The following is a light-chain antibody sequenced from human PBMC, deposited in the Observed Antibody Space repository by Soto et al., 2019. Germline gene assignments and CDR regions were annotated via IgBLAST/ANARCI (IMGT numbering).Light chain of an antibody. CDR1: QDIRKY. Sequence: IQITHTPSSLSASVGDRVTITCQATQDIRKYLNWYQQKPGKXPXXLIYDASSLETGVPSRFSGSGSGTDFTFTISRLQPEDIATYYCQQYENLPTFGQGTRLEIK. J-gene: IGKJ5*01. CDR3: QQYENLPT. CDR2: DAS. V-gene: IGKV1-33*01.